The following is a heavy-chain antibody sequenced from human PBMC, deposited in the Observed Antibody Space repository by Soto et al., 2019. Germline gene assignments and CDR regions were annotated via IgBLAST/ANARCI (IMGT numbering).Heavy chain of an antibody. CDR3: ASTAEYYDFWSGYYTYYYYGMDV. J-gene: IGHJ6*02. D-gene: IGHD3-3*01. V-gene: IGHV4-61*08. Sequence: SETLSLTCTFSGFSVNSGGYYWSWIRQPPGKGLEWIGYFYYSGITNYNPSLKSRVTISADTSKNQFSLKLRSVTAADAAVYYCASTAEYYDFWSGYYTYYYYGMDVWAQGTTV. CDR2: FYYSGIT. CDR1: GFSVNSGGYY.